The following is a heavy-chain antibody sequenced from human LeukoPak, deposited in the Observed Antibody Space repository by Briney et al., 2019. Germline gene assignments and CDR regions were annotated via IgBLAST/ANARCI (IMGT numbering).Heavy chain of an antibody. V-gene: IGHV4-39*01. Sequence: SETLSLTCTVSGGSISSSDYYWGWIRQPPGKGPEWIGSISYSATTYYNPSLKSRVTISVDTSKNQFSLKVSSVTAADTAIYFCARLNLYGDSPGGLDYWGQGTLVTVSS. J-gene: IGHJ4*02. D-gene: IGHD4-17*01. CDR3: ARLNLYGDSPGGLDY. CDR2: ISYSATT. CDR1: GGSISSSDYY.